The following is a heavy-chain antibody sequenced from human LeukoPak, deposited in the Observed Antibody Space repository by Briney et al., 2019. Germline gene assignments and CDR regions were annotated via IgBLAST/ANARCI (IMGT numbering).Heavy chain of an antibody. J-gene: IGHJ6*04. V-gene: IGHV3-9*01. CDR2: ISWNSGSI. CDR1: GFTFDDYA. D-gene: IGHD3-10*02. CDR3: AELGITMIGGV. Sequence: PGGSLRLSCAASGFTFDDYAMHWVRQAPGKGLEWVSGISWNSGSIGYADSVKGRLTISRDNAKNSLYLQMNSLRAEDTAVYYCAELGITMIGGVWGEGTTVTISS.